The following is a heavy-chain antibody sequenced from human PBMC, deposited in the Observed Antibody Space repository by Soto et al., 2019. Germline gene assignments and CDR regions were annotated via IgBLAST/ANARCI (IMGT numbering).Heavy chain of an antibody. CDR2: ISSSSSTI. CDR1: GFTFSSYS. D-gene: IGHD1-20*01. CDR3: ARDQGWYKGGYMDV. Sequence: EVQLVESGGGLVQPGGSLRLSCAASGFTFSSYSMNWVRQAPGKGLEWVSYISSSSSTIYYADSVKGRFTISRDNAKNSLYLQMNSLRAEDTAVYYCARDQGWYKGGYMDVWGKGTTVTVSS. V-gene: IGHV3-48*01. J-gene: IGHJ6*03.